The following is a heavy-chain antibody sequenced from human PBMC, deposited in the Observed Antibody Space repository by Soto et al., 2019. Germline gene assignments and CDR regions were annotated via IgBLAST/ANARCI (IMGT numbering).Heavy chain of an antibody. V-gene: IGHV5-10-1*01. J-gene: IGHJ4*02. Sequence: GESLKISCQGSGYTFTGHWISWVRQMPGKGLEWMGRIDPSDSYTDYSPTVQGHVTMSADKSINAAYLQWSSLQASDTAVYDCTSHTGYDYSLDSWGQGTRGTVAS. CDR2: IDPSDSYT. CDR1: GYTFTGHW. CDR3: TSHTGYDYSLDS. D-gene: IGHD5-12*01.